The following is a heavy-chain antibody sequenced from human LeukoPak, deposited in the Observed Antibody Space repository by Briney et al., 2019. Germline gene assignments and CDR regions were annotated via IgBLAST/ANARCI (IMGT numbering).Heavy chain of an antibody. CDR1: GFTFSDYY. CDR2: ISYDGSNK. Sequence: GGSLRLSCAASGFTFSDYYMSWVRQAPGKGLEWVAVISYDGSNKYYADSVKGRFTISRDNSKNTLYLQMNSLRAEDTAAYYCAKDILTGYYNVGDYWGQGTLVTVSS. CDR3: AKDILTGYYNVGDY. D-gene: IGHD3-9*01. V-gene: IGHV3-30*18. J-gene: IGHJ4*02.